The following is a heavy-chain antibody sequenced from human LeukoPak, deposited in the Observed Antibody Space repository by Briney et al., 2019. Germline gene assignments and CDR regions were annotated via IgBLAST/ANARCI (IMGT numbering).Heavy chain of an antibody. J-gene: IGHJ4*02. CDR1: GFTFSSYA. V-gene: IGHV3-30*04. CDR3: ARDISY. CDR2: ISYDGSNK. Sequence: GGSLRLSCAASGFTFSSYAMHWVRQAPGKGLEWVAVISYDGSNKYYADFVKGRFTISRDNSKNTLYLQMNSLRAEDTAVYYCARDISYWGQGTLVTVSS.